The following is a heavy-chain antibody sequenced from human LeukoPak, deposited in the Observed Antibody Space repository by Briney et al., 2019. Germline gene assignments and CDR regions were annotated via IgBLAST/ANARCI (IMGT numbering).Heavy chain of an antibody. CDR1: GFTFSSYA. CDR3: AKSPYSIVGATLFDY. Sequence: GGSLRLSCAASGFTFSSYAMSWVRQAPGKGLEWVSAISGSGGSTYNADSVKGRFTISRDNSKNTLYLQMNSLRAEDTAVYYCAKSPYSIVGATLFDYWGQGTLVTVSS. V-gene: IGHV3-23*01. D-gene: IGHD1-26*01. J-gene: IGHJ4*02. CDR2: ISGSGGST.